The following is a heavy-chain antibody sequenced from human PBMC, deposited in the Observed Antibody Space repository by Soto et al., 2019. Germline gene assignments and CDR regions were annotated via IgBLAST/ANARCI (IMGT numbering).Heavy chain of an antibody. CDR3: ARGITLTGWEPPRLNY. D-gene: IGHD1-26*01. J-gene: IGHJ4*02. Sequence: ASVKVSCKASGYTFTAYYLHWVRQAHGQGLEWMGWINPNSGVRNYEQKFQGRVTMTRDASINTAYMELSSLKSDDTAVYYCARGITLTGWEPPRLNYWGQGNKVTVSS. V-gene: IGHV1-2*02. CDR2: INPNSGVR. CDR1: GYTFTAYY.